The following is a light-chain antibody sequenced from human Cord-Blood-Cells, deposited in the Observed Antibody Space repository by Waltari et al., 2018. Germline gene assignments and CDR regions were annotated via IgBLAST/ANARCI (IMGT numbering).Light chain of an antibody. CDR3: CSYAGSYTYV. CDR2: DVS. CDR1: SSDVGGYNY. V-gene: IGLV2-11*01. Sequence: QSALTQPRSVSGSPGQSVTISCTGTSSDVGGYNYVSWYQQRPGKAPKLMIYDVSKRPSGFPDRFSGAKSGNTASLTISGLQAEDEADYYCCSYAGSYTYVFGTGTKVTVL. J-gene: IGLJ1*01.